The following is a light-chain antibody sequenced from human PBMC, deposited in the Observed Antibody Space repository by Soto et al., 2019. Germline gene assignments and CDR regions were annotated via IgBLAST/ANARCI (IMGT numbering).Light chain of an antibody. V-gene: IGKV1-27*01. CDR1: QSISSY. CDR2: AAS. J-gene: IGKJ4*01. Sequence: DIQMTQSPSSLSASVGDRVTITCRASQSISSYLNWYQQKPGKAPKLLIYAASSLHSGVPSRFSGSGSGTDFTLTISRLQPGDVATYYCQTYNSAPLTFGGGTKVDIK. CDR3: QTYNSAPLT.